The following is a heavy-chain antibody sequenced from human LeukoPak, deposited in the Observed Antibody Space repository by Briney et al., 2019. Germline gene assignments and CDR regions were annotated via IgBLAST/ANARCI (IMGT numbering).Heavy chain of an antibody. D-gene: IGHD3-10*01. J-gene: IGHJ3*02. V-gene: IGHV1-2*02. CDR1: GYTFTGYY. CDR2: INPKSGGT. Sequence: ASVKVSCKASGYTFTGYYMHWVRQAPGQGLERMGWINPKSGGTNYAQKFQGRVTITRDTSISTAYMEMSRLRSADTAVYYCARNLWFGESSDAFDMWGQGTMVTVSS. CDR3: ARNLWFGESSDAFDM.